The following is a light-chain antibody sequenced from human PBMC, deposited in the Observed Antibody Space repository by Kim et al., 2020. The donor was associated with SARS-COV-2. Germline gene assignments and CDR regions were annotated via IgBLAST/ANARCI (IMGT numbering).Light chain of an antibody. CDR1: KLGDKY. Sequence: VSPGQTASITFSGDKLGDKYACWYQQKPGQSPVLVIYQDSKRPSGIPERFSGSNSGNTATLTISGTQAMDEADYYCQAWDSSTAVVFGGGTKLTVL. V-gene: IGLV3-1*01. CDR2: QDS. J-gene: IGLJ2*01. CDR3: QAWDSSTAVV.